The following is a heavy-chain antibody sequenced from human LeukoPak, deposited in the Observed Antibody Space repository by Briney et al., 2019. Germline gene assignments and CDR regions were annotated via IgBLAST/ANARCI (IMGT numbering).Heavy chain of an antibody. CDR1: GGSISSGGYS. CDR3: ARGTERASWFDP. V-gene: IGHV4-30-2*01. Sequence: SETLSLTCAVSGGSISSGGYSWSWIRQPPGKGLEWIGYIYRSGSTYYSPSLKSRVTISEDRSKNQFSLKLSSVTAADTAVYYCARGTERASWFDPWGQGTLVTVSS. D-gene: IGHD1-1*01. J-gene: IGHJ5*02. CDR2: IYRSGST.